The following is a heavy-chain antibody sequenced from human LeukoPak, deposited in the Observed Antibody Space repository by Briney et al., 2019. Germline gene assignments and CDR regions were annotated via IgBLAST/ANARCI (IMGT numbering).Heavy chain of an antibody. J-gene: IGHJ4*02. CDR1: GVTFSNYA. CDR2: ISRSGNFI. Sequence: PGGSLRLSCAASGVTFSNYAMNWVRQAPGKGLEWVSSISRSGNFIYYGDSVKGRFTISRDNAKNSLYLQMNSLRAEDTAVYYCARVETTGRTWGQGTLVSVSA. D-gene: IGHD1-14*01. CDR3: ARVETTGRT. V-gene: IGHV3-21*01.